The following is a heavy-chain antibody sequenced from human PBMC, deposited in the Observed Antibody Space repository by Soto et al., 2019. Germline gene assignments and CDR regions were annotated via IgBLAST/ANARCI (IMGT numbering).Heavy chain of an antibody. CDR1: GFTFSSYT. D-gene: IGHD2-15*01. J-gene: IGHJ4*02. CDR3: AKDKVCSGGSCYYDY. CDR2: INGGGGST. Sequence: EVQLLEAGGDLIQPGGSLRLSCAASGFTFSSYTMTWVRQAPGKGLEWVSAINGGGGSTYYADSVKGRFTISGDNSKDTLYLQMNSLRPEDTAVYYWAKDKVCSGGSCYYDYLGQGTLVTVSS. V-gene: IGHV3-23*01.